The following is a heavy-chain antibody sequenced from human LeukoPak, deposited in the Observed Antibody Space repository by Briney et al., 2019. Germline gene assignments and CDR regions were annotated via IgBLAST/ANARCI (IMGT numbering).Heavy chain of an antibody. Sequence: GASVKVSCKASGYTFTSYGISWVRQAPGQGLGWMGWISAYNGNTNYAQKLQGRVTMTTDTSTSTAYMELRSLRSDDTAVYYCARDYDSSAPRWFYYYYGMDVWGQGATVTVSS. CDR3: ARDYDSSAPRWFYYYYGMDV. CDR1: GYTFTSYG. V-gene: IGHV1-18*01. CDR2: ISAYNGNT. D-gene: IGHD3-22*01. J-gene: IGHJ6*02.